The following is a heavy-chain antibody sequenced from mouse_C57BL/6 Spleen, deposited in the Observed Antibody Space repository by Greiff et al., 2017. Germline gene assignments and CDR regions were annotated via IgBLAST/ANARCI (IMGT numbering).Heavy chain of an antibody. CDR1: GFSFNTYA. J-gene: IGHJ2*01. CDR2: IRSKSNNYAT. V-gene: IGHV10-1*01. CDR3: VRHTYYFDY. Sequence: EVQLVEPGGGLVQPKGSLKLSCAASGFSFNTYAMNWVRQAPGKGLEWVARIRSKSNNYATYYADSVKDRFTISRDNSESMLYLQMNNLKTEDTAMYYCVRHTYYFDYWGQGTTRTVSS.